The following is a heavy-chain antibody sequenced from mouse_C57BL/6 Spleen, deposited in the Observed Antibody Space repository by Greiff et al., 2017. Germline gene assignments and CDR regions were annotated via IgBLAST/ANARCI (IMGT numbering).Heavy chain of an antibody. CDR2: IRSKSNNYAT. Sequence: EVQRVESGGGLVQPKGSLKLSCAASGFSFNTYAMNWVRQAPGKGLEWVARIRSKSNNYATYYADSVKDRFTISRDDSESMLYLQMNNLKTEDTAMYYCVRQAGSSSAMDYWGQGTSVTVSS. CDR3: VRQAGSSSAMDY. CDR1: GFSFNTYA. J-gene: IGHJ4*01. V-gene: IGHV10-1*01. D-gene: IGHD1-1*01.